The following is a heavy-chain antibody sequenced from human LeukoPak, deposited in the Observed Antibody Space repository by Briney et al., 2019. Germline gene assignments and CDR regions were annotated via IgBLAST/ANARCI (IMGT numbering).Heavy chain of an antibody. D-gene: IGHD6-13*01. V-gene: IGHV3-53*01. CDR3: AKDDDGAAAGIFDY. CDR2: IYSGGST. J-gene: IGHJ4*02. CDR1: GFTVSSNY. Sequence: PGGSLRLFCAASGFTVSSNYMSWVRQAPGKGLEWVSVIYSGGSTYYADSVKGRFTISRDNSKNTLYLQMNSLRAEDTAVYYCAKDDDGAAAGIFDYWGQGTLVTVSS.